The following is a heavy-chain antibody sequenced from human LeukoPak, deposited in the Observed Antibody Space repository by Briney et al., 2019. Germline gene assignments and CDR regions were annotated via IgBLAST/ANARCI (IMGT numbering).Heavy chain of an antibody. CDR2: IYPGDCDT. CDR1: GYSFTSYW. CDR3: ARPPSYGYGYYFDY. Sequence: GESLKISCKGSGYSFTSYWIGWVRQMPGKGLEWMGIIYPGDCDTRYSPSFQGQATISADKSIRTPYLPWRSLQASATAVYYFARPPSYGYGYYFDYWGQGTLVTVSS. D-gene: IGHD5-18*01. J-gene: IGHJ4*02. V-gene: IGHV5-51*01.